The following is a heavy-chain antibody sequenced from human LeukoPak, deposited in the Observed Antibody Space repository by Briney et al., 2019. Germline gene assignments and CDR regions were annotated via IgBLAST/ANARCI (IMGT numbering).Heavy chain of an antibody. CDR1: GYTFTSYA. J-gene: IGHJ4*02. V-gene: IGHV7-4-1*02. D-gene: IGHD3-22*01. CDR2: INTNTGNP. Sequence: ASVKVSCKASGYTFTSYAMNWVRQAPGQGLEWMGWINTNTGNPTYAQGFTGRFVFSLDTSVSTAYLQISSLKAEDTAVYYCARDGYYDSSGYYYPRSPYYFDYWGQGTLVTVSS. CDR3: ARDGYYDSSGYYYPRSPYYFDY.